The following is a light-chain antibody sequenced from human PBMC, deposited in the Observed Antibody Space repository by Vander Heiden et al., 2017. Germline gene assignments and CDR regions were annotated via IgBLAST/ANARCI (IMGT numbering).Light chain of an antibody. CDR2: AAS. CDR1: QGISSY. V-gene: IGKV1-9*01. CDR3: QQLNSYPLT. J-gene: IGKJ3*01. Sequence: DSQLSQYPSCLSASVGDRVTITCRASQGISSYLAWYQQKPGKAPKLLIYAASTLQSGVPSRFSGSGSGTEFTLTISSLQPEDFATYYCQQLNSYPLTFGPGTKVDIK.